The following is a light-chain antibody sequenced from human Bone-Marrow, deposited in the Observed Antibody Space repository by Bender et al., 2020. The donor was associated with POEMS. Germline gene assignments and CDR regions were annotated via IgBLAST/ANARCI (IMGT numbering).Light chain of an antibody. Sequence: QSALTQPASVSGSPGQSITISCTGTSSDVGGYNYVSWYQQHPGKAPQLMIYEVSNRPSGVSDRFSGSKSGNTASLTISGLQAEDEADYYCCSYAGSRVFGGGTTLTVL. J-gene: IGLJ3*02. V-gene: IGLV2-14*01. CDR1: SSDVGGYNY. CDR3: CSYAGSRV. CDR2: EVS.